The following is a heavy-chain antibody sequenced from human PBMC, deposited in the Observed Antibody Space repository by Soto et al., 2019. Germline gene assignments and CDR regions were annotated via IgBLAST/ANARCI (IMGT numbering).Heavy chain of an antibody. CDR1: GGSISGYY. J-gene: IGHJ4*02. Sequence: QVQLQESGPGLVKPSETLSLTCTVSGGSISGYYWSWIRQPPGKGLEWIGYMFYSGSTKYNPSLRSQITMSVDTSKNQVSLKLTSVTAADTAVYYCARASTLFGPVLSDWGQGSLVTVSS. CDR2: MFYSGST. V-gene: IGHV4-59*08. CDR3: ARASTLFGPVLSD. D-gene: IGHD3-3*01.